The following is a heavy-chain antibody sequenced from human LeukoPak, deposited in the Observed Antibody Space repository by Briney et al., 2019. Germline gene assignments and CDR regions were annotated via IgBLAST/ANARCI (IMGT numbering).Heavy chain of an antibody. CDR2: ISYDGSKV. CDR1: GFTFSNYA. V-gene: IGHV3-30-3*01. CDR3: AREAAHFDY. J-gene: IGHJ4*02. Sequence: GGSLRLSCAASGFTFSNYAMHWVRQAPGKGLEWVAVISYDGSKVYYGDSVKGRFTISRDNSENTLYLQLNSLRDEDTAIYYCAREAAHFDYWGQGTLVTVSS. D-gene: IGHD6-6*01.